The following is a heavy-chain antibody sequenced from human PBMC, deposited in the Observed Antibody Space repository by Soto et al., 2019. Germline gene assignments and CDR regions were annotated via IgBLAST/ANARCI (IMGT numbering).Heavy chain of an antibody. J-gene: IGHJ3*02. Sequence: SETLSLTCTVSGGSISSYYWSWIRQPPGKGLEWIGYIYYSGSTNYNPSLKSRVTISVDTSKNQFSLKLSSVTAADTAVYYCARDESSGWYMAFDIWGQGTMVTVSS. CDR2: IYYSGST. CDR3: ARDESSGWYMAFDI. CDR1: GGSISSYY. V-gene: IGHV4-59*01. D-gene: IGHD6-19*01.